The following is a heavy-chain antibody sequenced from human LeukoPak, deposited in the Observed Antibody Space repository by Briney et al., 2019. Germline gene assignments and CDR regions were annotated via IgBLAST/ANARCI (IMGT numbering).Heavy chain of an antibody. J-gene: IGHJ4*02. CDR1: GLNFSDYY. Sequence: GGALRVFCAASGLNFSDYYMRWIRQAAGKGLEGVAYISSSGSTIYYADSVKDRFTITRDNTKNSLYLQMNSLRAEDTAVYYCARDPTYYYDSSLALWGQGTLVTVSS. V-gene: IGHV3-11*01. D-gene: IGHD3-22*01. CDR2: ISSSGSTI. CDR3: ARDPTYYYDSSLAL.